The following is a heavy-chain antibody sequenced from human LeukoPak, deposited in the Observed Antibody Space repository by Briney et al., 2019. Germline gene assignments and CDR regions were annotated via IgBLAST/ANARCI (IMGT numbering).Heavy chain of an antibody. CDR1: SDSISSSSYY. Sequence: PSETLSLTCSVSSDSISSSSYYWGWIRQPPGKGLEWIGSIYYSGSTYYNPSLKSRVTISVDTSKNQFSLKLSSVTAADTAVYYCARGYYYDSSGYYYPPSGWGQGTLVTVSS. CDR2: IYYSGST. CDR3: ARGYYYDSSGYYYPPSG. V-gene: IGHV4-39*07. J-gene: IGHJ4*02. D-gene: IGHD3-22*01.